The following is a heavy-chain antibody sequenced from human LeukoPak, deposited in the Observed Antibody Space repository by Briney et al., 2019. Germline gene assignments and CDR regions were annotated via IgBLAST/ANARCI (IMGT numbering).Heavy chain of an antibody. D-gene: IGHD1-26*01. CDR3: ARGIPRSGVGATPPPDFDY. J-gene: IGHJ4*02. CDR1: GFTFSSYS. CDR2: ISSSSSYI. V-gene: IGHV3-21*01. Sequence: GGSLRLSCAASGFTFSSYSMNWVRQAPGKGLEWVSSISSSSSYIYYADSVKGRFTISRDNAKNSLYLQMNSLRAEDTAVYYCARGIPRSGVGATPPPDFDYWGQGTLVTVSS.